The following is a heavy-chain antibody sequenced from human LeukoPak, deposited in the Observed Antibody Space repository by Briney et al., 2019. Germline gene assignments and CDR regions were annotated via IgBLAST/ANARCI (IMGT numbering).Heavy chain of an antibody. Sequence: GRSLRLSCAASGFTFSSYAMHWVRQAPGKGLEWVAVISYDGSNKYYADSVKGRFTISRDNSKNTLYLQMNSLRAEDTAVYYCAKGDRSVYYYFDYWGQGTLVTVSS. CDR1: GFTFSSYA. J-gene: IGHJ4*02. D-gene: IGHD3-22*01. CDR3: AKGDRSVYYYFDY. V-gene: IGHV3-30-3*01. CDR2: ISYDGSNK.